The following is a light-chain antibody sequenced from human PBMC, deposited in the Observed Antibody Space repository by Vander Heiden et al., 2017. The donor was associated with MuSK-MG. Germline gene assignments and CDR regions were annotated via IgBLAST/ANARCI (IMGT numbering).Light chain of an antibody. Sequence: EIVLTQSPGTLSLSLGERATLSCRASQSVSYNYLDWYQQKPGQAPRLLINGASSRANGIPDRFSGSGSGTVFSLTSSRLEPEDFAVYYWQRDSSSRTFGQGTKVEIK. CDR2: GAS. CDR1: QSVSYNY. V-gene: IGKV3-20*01. J-gene: IGKJ1*01. CDR3: QRDSSSRT.